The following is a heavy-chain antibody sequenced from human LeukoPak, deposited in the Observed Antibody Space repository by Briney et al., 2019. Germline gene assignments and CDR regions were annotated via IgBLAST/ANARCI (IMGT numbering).Heavy chain of an antibody. CDR3: AGEGSGMVRGVFDP. CDR2: IIPIFGTA. D-gene: IGHD3-10*01. V-gene: IGHV1-69*06. Sequence: GASVKVSCKASGGTLSSYAISWVRQAPGQGLEWMGGIIPIFGTANYAQKFQGRVTITADKSTSTAYMELSSLRSEDTAVYYCAGEGSGMVRGVFDPWGQGTLVTVSS. CDR1: GGTLSSYA. J-gene: IGHJ5*02.